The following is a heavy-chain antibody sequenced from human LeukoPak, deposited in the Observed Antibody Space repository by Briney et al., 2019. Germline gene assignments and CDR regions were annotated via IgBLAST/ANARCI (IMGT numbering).Heavy chain of an antibody. J-gene: IGHJ4*02. CDR1: GGSISSYY. CDR2: IYSSGTT. CDR3: ARGSSGWYSIDY. Sequence: SETLSLTCTVSGGSISSYYWSWIRQSAGKGLEWIGRIYSSGTTNYNPSLKSRVTMSVDTSKNQFSLKLSSVTAADTAVYYCARGSSGWYSIDYWGQGTLVTVSS. V-gene: IGHV4-4*07. D-gene: IGHD6-19*01.